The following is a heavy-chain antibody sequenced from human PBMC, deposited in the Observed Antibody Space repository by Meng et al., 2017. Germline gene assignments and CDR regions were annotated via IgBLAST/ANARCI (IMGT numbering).Heavy chain of an antibody. Sequence: SETLSLTCTVSGGSISSGGYYWSWIRQHPGKGLEWIGYIYYSGSTYYNPSLKSRVTISVDTSKNQFSLKLRSVTAADTAVYYCARGKATTVTTYYYGMDVWGQGTTVTVSS. V-gene: IGHV4-31*03. J-gene: IGHJ6*02. CDR3: ARGKATTVTTYYYGMDV. CDR1: GGSISSGGYY. CDR2: IYYSGST. D-gene: IGHD4-17*01.